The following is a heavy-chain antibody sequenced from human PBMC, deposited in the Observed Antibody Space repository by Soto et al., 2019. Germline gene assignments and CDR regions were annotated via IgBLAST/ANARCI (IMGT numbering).Heavy chain of an antibody. CDR1: GYTFTNFG. CDR2: ISSYNGNT. CDR3: ARVGTPIDY. Sequence: QVQLVQSGAEVKKPGASVKVSCKTSGYTFTNFGISWVRQAPGKGLEWMGWISSYNGNTNYAQKFQGSVTMTTDTSKSTAYMELRSLRSDETAGYYCARVGTPIDYWGQGTLVTVSS. V-gene: IGHV1-18*01. D-gene: IGHD7-27*01. J-gene: IGHJ4*02.